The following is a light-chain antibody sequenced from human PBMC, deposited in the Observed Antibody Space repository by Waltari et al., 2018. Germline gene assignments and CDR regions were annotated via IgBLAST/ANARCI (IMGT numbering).Light chain of an antibody. CDR2: VNSDGSH. J-gene: IGLJ3*02. Sequence: QLVLTQSPSASASLGASVKLTCTLSSEHSSNIIPWHQQQPEKGPRYSMKVNSDGSHSKGDESPVRFSVSSSGAERYLTISSLQSEDEADYYCQTGGHGTWVFGGGTKLTVL. CDR3: QTGGHGTWV. V-gene: IGLV4-69*01. CDR1: SEHSSNI.